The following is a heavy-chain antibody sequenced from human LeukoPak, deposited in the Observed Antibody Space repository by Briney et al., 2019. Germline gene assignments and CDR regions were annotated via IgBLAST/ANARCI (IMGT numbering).Heavy chain of an antibody. Sequence: SETLSLTCTVSGGSISSSSYYWGWIRQPPGKGLEWIGSIYYSGSTYYNPSLKSRVTISVDTSKNQFSLKLSSVTAADTAVYCCAREYYDSSGYPHYYFDYWGQGTLVTVSS. CDR3: AREYYDSSGYPHYYFDY. CDR1: GGSISSSSYY. V-gene: IGHV4-39*01. CDR2: IYYSGST. D-gene: IGHD3-22*01. J-gene: IGHJ4*02.